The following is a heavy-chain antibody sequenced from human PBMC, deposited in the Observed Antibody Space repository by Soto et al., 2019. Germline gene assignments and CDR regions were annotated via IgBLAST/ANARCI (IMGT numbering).Heavy chain of an antibody. V-gene: IGHV4-38-2*01. CDR2: IYHSGST. CDR3: ATQLDYYFDY. Sequence: PSETLSLTCAVSGYSISSGYYWGWIRQPPGKGLEWIGSIYHSGSTYYNPSLKSRVTISVDTSKNQFSLKLSSVTAADTAVYYCATQLDYYFDYWGQGTLVTVSS. J-gene: IGHJ4*02. CDR1: GYSISSGYY. D-gene: IGHD1-1*01.